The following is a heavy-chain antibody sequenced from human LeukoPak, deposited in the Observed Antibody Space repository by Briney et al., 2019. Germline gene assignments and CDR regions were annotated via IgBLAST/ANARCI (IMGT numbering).Heavy chain of an antibody. CDR3: ARLLRYFDWHDAFDI. V-gene: IGHV4-4*07. D-gene: IGHD3-9*01. J-gene: IGHJ3*02. Sequence: QASETLSLTCTVSGGSISSYYWSWIRQPAGKGLEWIGRIYTSGSTNYNPSLKSRVTMSVDTSKNQFSLKLSSVTAADTAVYYCARLLRYFDWHDAFDIWGQGTMVTVSS. CDR1: GGSISSYY. CDR2: IYTSGST.